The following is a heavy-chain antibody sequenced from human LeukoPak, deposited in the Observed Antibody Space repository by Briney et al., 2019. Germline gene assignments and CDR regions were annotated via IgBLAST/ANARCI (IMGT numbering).Heavy chain of an antibody. J-gene: IGHJ6*04. CDR2: ISSSSSSYI. D-gene: IGHD3-10*02. CDR3: AELGITMIGGV. Sequence: PGGSLRLSCAASGFTFSSYSMNWVRQAPGKGLEWVSSISSSSSSYIYYADSVKGRFTISRDNAKNSLYLQVNSLRAEDTAVYYCAELGITMIGGVWGKGTTVTISS. CDR1: GFTFSSYS. V-gene: IGHV3-21*01.